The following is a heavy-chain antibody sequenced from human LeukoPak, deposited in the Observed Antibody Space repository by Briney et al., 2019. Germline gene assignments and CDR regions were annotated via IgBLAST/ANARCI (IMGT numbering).Heavy chain of an antibody. CDR2: VHYSGNT. Sequence: PSETLSLTCTVSGGSISISSSYWGWIRQPPGKGLEWVGSVHYSGNTFYNPSLKSRVTISVDTSKNQFSLKLSSVTAADTAVYYCARGRRTYYYDSSGYYYGYWGQGTLVTVSS. D-gene: IGHD3-22*01. J-gene: IGHJ4*02. V-gene: IGHV4-39*07. CDR3: ARGRRTYYYDSSGYYYGY. CDR1: GGSISISSSY.